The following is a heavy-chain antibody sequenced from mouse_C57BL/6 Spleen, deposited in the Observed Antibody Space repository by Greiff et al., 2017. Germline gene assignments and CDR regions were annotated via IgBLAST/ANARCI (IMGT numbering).Heavy chain of an antibody. CDR1: GYSITSGYD. D-gene: IGHD1-1*01. Sequence: DVKLQESGPGMVKPSQSLSLTCTVTGYSITSGYDWHWIRHFPGNKLEWMGYISYSGSTNYNPSLKSRISITPDTSKNHCFLKLKSGTTQDTATYDCARGGYGSAGWFAYWGQGTLVTVSA. CDR2: ISYSGST. CDR3: ARGGYGSAGWFAY. J-gene: IGHJ3*01. V-gene: IGHV3-1*01.